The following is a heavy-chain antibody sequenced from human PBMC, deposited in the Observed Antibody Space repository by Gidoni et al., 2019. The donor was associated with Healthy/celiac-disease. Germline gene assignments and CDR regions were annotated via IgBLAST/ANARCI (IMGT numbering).Heavy chain of an antibody. D-gene: IGHD6-19*01. V-gene: IGHV4-4*07. CDR3: ARDYVLAYSGWDYYYYGMDV. CDR1: GGSISSYY. J-gene: IGHJ6*02. CDR2: IYASGST. Sequence: QVQLQESGPGLVMPSETPSLTCTVAGGSISSYYWSWIRQPAGKGLEWIGRIYASGSTNYNPSLKSRVTMSVDTSKNQFSLKLSSVTAADTAVYYCARDYVLAYSGWDYYYYGMDVWGQGTTVTVSS.